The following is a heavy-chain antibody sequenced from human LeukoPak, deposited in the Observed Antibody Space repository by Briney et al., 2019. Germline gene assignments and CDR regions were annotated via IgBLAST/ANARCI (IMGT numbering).Heavy chain of an antibody. CDR1: GFTFSSYA. V-gene: IGHV3-30*04. J-gene: IGHJ3*02. CDR3: ARDYYGSGSYYNTPAGFDI. CDR2: ISYDGSNK. D-gene: IGHD3-10*01. Sequence: GRSLRLSCAASGFTFSSYAMHWVRQAPGKGLEWVAVISYDGSNKYYADSVKGRFTISRGNSKNTLYLQMNSLRAEDTAVYYCARDYYGSGSYYNTPAGFDIWGQGTMVTVSS.